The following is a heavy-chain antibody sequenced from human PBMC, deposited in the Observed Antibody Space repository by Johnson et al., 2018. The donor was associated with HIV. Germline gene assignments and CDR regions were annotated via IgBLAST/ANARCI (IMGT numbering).Heavy chain of an antibody. CDR1: GFSFDDYA. V-gene: IGHV3-20*04. J-gene: IGHJ3*02. D-gene: IGHD6-13*01. CDR2: INWNGGTT. CDR3: ARGGWRGIATPDAFDI. Sequence: VRLVESGGGLVQPGRSLRLSCAASGFSFDDYALSWVRQAPGKGLEWVSGINWNGGTTGYVDSVKGRFTISRDNSKNTLYLQMNSLRAEDTAVYYCARGGWRGIATPDAFDIWGQGTMVTVSS.